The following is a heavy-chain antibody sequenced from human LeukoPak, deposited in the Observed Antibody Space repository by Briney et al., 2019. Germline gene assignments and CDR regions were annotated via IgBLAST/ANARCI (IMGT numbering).Heavy chain of an antibody. J-gene: IGHJ4*02. CDR1: GYSFTSYW. Sequence: GSLKIYCKGSGYSFTSYWIAWVRQMPGKGLEWMGIIYPGDSDTSHSPSFQGQVTISADKSISTAYLQWSSLKASDSAMYYCARGGSGYYGSGSYYRSWGQGTLVTVSP. V-gene: IGHV5-51*01. CDR3: ARGGSGYYGSGSYYRS. CDR2: IYPGDSDT. D-gene: IGHD3-10*01.